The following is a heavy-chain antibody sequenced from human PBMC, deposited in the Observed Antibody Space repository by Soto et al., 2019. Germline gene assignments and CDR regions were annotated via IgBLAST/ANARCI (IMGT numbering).Heavy chain of an antibody. CDR3: ARPEKDIVVVPAAYRGVHYYYYMDV. Sequence: GGSLRLSCAASGFTFSSYWMHWVRQAPGKGLVWVSRINSDGSSTSYADSVKGRFTISRDNAKNTLYLKMNSLRAEDTAVYYCARPEKDIVVVPAAYRGVHYYYYMDVWGKGTTVTVSS. CDR2: INSDGSST. J-gene: IGHJ6*03. CDR1: GFTFSSYW. V-gene: IGHV3-74*01. D-gene: IGHD2-2*01.